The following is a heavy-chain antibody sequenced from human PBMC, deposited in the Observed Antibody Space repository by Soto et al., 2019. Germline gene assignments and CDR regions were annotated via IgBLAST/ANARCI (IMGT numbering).Heavy chain of an antibody. V-gene: IGHV3-11*01. J-gene: IGHJ4*02. Sequence: QVQLVESGGGWVKPGGSLRLSWAASGFTFSEYYMSWIRQAPGKGLVWVSYISSSGSTIYYADSVKGRLTISRDNDKTSLYLQMNSLRAEDTAVYYCARDRTPYYYGSGSYFSDYWGQGTLVTVSS. CDR1: GFTFSEYY. CDR3: ARDRTPYYYGSGSYFSDY. D-gene: IGHD3-10*01. CDR2: ISSSGSTI.